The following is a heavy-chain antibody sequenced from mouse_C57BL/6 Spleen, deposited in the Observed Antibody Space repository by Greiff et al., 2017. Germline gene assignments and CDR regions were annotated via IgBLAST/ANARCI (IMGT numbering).Heavy chain of an antibody. CDR1: GYAFSSSW. D-gene: IGHD3-2*01. CDR2: IYPGDGDT. V-gene: IGHV1-82*01. CDR3: ARDEDSYWYFDV. Sequence: VKLQESGPELVKPGASVKISCKASGYAFSSSWMNWVKQRPGKGLEWIGRIYPGDGDTNYNGKFKGKATLTADKSSSTAYMQLSSLTSEDSAVYFCARDEDSYWYFDVWGTGTTVTVSS. J-gene: IGHJ1*03.